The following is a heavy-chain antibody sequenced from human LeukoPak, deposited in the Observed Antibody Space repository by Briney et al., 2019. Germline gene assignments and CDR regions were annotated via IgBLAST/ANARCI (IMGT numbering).Heavy chain of an antibody. Sequence: SVKVSCKASGGTFSSYAISWVRQAPGQGLEWMGRIIPILGIANYAQEFQGRVTITADKSTSTAYMELSSLRSEDTAVYYCARETGRDFFDMGGKGTRVTVFS. J-gene: IGHJ3*02. CDR2: IIPILGIA. D-gene: IGHD3-3*01. CDR1: GGTFSSYA. V-gene: IGHV1-69*04. CDR3: ARETGRDFFDM.